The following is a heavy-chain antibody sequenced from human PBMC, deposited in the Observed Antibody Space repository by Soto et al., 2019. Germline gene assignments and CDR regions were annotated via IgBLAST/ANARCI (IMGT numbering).Heavy chain of an antibody. Sequence: SETLSLTCAISGDIVSTNSATWDWIRQSPSRGLEWLGRTYYRSKWDYDYAASVKGRININPDTSNNQVSLHLDSVTPDDTAVYYCARLIGNSWLDSWGQGTLVTVSS. CDR2: TYYRSKWDY. J-gene: IGHJ5*01. D-gene: IGHD2-8*01. CDR1: GDIVSTNSAT. CDR3: ARLIGNSWLDS. V-gene: IGHV6-1*01.